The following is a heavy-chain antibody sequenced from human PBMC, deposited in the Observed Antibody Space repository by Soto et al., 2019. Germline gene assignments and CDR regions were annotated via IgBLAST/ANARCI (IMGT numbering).Heavy chain of an antibody. CDR1: GFSFSIYG. D-gene: IGHD3-22*01. CDR3: ARDQTDSGGYSEY. CDR2: IWNDGSNE. V-gene: IGHV3-33*01. J-gene: IGHJ4*02. Sequence: PWGSLRLACKADGFSFSIYGMHWIRQAPGKGLEWLAIIWNDGSNEYYADSVKGRFTISRDNSKNTLYLQLNNLRAEDTAVYFCARDQTDSGGYSEYWGQGTMVTVSS.